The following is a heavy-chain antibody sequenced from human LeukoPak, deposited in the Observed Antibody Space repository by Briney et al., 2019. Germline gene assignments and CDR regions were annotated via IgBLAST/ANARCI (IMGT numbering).Heavy chain of an antibody. CDR3: ARDIFAHYYYYYMDV. CDR1: GGSISSGSYY. Sequence: SETLSLTCTVSGGSISSGSYYWGWIRQPPGKGLEWIGSIYYSGSTYYNPSLKSRVTISVDTSKNQFSLKLSSVTAADTAVYYCARDIFAHYYYYYMDVWGKGTTVTISS. V-gene: IGHV4-39*02. J-gene: IGHJ6*03. D-gene: IGHD3-3*01. CDR2: IYYSGST.